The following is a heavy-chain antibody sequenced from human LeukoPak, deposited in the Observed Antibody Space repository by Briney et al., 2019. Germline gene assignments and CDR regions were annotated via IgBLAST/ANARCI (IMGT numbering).Heavy chain of an antibody. V-gene: IGHV4-59*08. D-gene: IGHD5-24*01. Sequence: SETLSLTCTVAGGSISSYYWSWFRQPPGKGLEYIGYIYYSGSTNYNPSLKSRVTISVDRPKNQFSLKLNSVTAADTAVFYCARREMATIFDYWGQGTLVTVSS. CDR3: ARREMATIFDY. J-gene: IGHJ4*02. CDR1: GGSISSYY. CDR2: IYYSGST.